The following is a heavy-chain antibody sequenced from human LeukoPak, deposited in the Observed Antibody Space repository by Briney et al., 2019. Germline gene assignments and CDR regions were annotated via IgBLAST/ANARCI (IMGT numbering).Heavy chain of an antibody. V-gene: IGHV3-21*01. Sequence: GGSLRLSCAASGFTFRSYTMDGVRQAPGKGLEWVSAISGGSSYIYYADSVKGRFIISRDNTKNSVYLQMNGLRAEDTAIYYCARDGYCNSITCFDYWGQGTLVTVSS. D-gene: IGHD2-2*03. J-gene: IGHJ4*02. CDR1: GFTFRSYT. CDR3: ARDGYCNSITCFDY. CDR2: ISGGSSYI.